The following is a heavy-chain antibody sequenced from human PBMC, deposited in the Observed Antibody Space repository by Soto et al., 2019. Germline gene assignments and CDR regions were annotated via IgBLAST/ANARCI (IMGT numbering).Heavy chain of an antibody. J-gene: IGHJ4*02. CDR2: IGRSGSTI. CDR3: ARGVLAAVTNTFAY. Sequence: LRLSCAASGFTFTDYYMTWVRQAPGKGLEWVSYIGRSGSTIYYADSVKGRFTISRDNAQNSLFLQMNSLRAEDTAIYYCARGVLAAVTNTFAYWGQGALVTVYS. V-gene: IGHV3-11*01. CDR1: GFTFTDYY. D-gene: IGHD6-13*01.